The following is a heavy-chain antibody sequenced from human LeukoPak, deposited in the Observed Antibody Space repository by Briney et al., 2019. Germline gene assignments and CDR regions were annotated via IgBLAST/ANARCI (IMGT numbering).Heavy chain of an antibody. J-gene: IGHJ5*02. CDR3: ARVGCSSTSCYNWFDP. V-gene: IGHV4-34*01. CDR1: GGSFSGYY. CDR2: INHSGST. D-gene: IGHD2-2*01. Sequence: SETLSLTCAVYGGSFSGYYWSWIRQPPGKGLEWIGEINHSGSTNYNPSLKSRVTISVDTSKNPFSLKLSSVTAADTAVYYCARVGCSSTSCYNWFDPWGQGTLVTVSS.